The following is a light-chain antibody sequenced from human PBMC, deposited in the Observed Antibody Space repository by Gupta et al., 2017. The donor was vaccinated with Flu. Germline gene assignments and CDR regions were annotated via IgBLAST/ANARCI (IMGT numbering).Light chain of an antibody. Sequence: EIVMTQSPATLSVSPGERATLSCRASQSISSNLAWYQQKPGQAPRLLIDGASNRATGIPARFSGSWSGTEFTLTISSLQSEDFAVYYCQQYNNWRTFGQGTKVEIK. CDR1: QSISSN. J-gene: IGKJ1*01. CDR2: GAS. CDR3: QQYNNWRT. V-gene: IGKV3-15*01.